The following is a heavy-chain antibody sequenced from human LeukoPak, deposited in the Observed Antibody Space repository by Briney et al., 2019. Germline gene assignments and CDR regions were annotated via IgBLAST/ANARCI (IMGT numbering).Heavy chain of an antibody. D-gene: IGHD3-10*01. Sequence: RHGESLKISCKGSGYSFTSYWIGWVRQMPGKGLEWMGIIYPGDSDTRYSPSFQGQVTISADKSISTAYLQRSSLKASDTAMYYCARPYYYGSGSYYEIDYWGQGTLVTVSS. CDR3: ARPYYYGSGSYYEIDY. CDR1: GYSFTSYW. CDR2: IYPGDSDT. V-gene: IGHV5-51*01. J-gene: IGHJ4*02.